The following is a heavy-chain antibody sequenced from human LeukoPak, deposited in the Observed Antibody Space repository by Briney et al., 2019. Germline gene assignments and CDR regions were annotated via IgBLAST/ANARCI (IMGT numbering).Heavy chain of an antibody. CDR2: IFYSGST. Sequence: PSETLSLTCTVSGGSISSSSYYWGWIRQPPGKGLEWIGSIFYSGSTYYNPSLKSRVTISVDTSKKQFSLKLSSVTAADTAVYYCATSPGGLLPLDYWGHGTLFTVSS. D-gene: IGHD2-15*01. J-gene: IGHJ4*01. CDR3: ATSPGGLLPLDY. CDR1: GGSISSSSYY. V-gene: IGHV4-39*01.